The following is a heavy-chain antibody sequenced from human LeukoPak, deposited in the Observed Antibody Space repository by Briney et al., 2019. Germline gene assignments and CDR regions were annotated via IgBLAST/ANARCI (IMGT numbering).Heavy chain of an antibody. CDR3: ARDPSSSWFYSFDY. J-gene: IGHJ4*02. D-gene: IGHD6-13*01. Sequence: GGSLRLSCAASGFTFSSYAMHWVRQAPGKGLEWVAVISYDGSNKYYADSVKGRFTISRDNSKNTLYLQMNSLRAEDTAVYYCARDPSSSWFYSFDYWGQGTLVTVSS. CDR1: GFTFSSYA. V-gene: IGHV3-30*04. CDR2: ISYDGSNK.